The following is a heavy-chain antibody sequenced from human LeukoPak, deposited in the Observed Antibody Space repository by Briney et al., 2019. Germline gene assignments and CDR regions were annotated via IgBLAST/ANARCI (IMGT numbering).Heavy chain of an antibody. J-gene: IGHJ4*02. V-gene: IGHV3-30*18. Sequence: PGRSLRLSCAASGFTFSSYGMHWVRQAPGKGLEWVAVISYDGSNKYYADSVKGRLTISRDNSKNTLYLQMNSLRAEDTAVYYCAKDRYSGYVSAVDYWGQGTLVTVSS. CDR3: AKDRYSGYVSAVDY. CDR1: GFTFSSYG. CDR2: ISYDGSNK. D-gene: IGHD5-12*01.